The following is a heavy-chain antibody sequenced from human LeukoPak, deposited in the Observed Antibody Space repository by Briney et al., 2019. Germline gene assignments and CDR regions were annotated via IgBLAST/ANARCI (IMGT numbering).Heavy chain of an antibody. Sequence: PGGSLRLSCAASGFTFSDYYMSWIRQAPGKGLVWVSRINPDGSTTNYADSVQGRFTISRDNAKNMLYLQMNSLRAEDTAVYYCVRDLRESDFWGQGTLVTVSS. CDR3: VRDLRESDF. CDR1: GFTFSDYY. J-gene: IGHJ4*02. V-gene: IGHV3-74*01. CDR2: INPDGSTT.